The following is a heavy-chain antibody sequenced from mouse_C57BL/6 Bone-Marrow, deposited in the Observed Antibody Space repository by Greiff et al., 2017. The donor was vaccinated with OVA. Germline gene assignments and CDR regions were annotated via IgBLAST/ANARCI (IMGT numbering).Heavy chain of an antibody. Sequence: VQLQQSGSELRSPGSSVKLSCKDFDSEVFPIAYMSWVRQKPGHGFEWIGGILPSIGRTIYGEKFEDKATLDADTLSNTAYLELNSLTSEDSAIYYCARRVTTVVDWYFDVWGTGTTVTVSS. D-gene: IGHD1-1*01. V-gene: IGHV15-2*01. CDR3: ARRVTTVVDWYFDV. J-gene: IGHJ1*03. CDR1: DSEVFPIAY. CDR2: ILPSIGRT.